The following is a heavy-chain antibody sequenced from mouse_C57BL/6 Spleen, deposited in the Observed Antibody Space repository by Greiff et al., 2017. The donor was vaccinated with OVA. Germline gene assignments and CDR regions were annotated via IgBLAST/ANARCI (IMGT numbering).Heavy chain of an antibody. CDR3: ARYEGFDY. CDR2: IYPGDGDT. Sequence: VQLQQSGPELVKPGASVKISCKASGYAFSSSWMNWVKQRPGKGLEWIGRIYPGDGDTNYNGKFKGKATLTADKSSSTAYMQLSSLTSEDSAVYFCARYEGFDYWGQGTTLTVSS. V-gene: IGHV1-82*01. D-gene: IGHD2-3*01. CDR1: GYAFSSSW. J-gene: IGHJ2*01.